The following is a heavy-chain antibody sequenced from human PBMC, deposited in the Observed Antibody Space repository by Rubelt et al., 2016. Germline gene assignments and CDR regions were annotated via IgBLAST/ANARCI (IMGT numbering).Heavy chain of an antibody. CDR2: VYYSGTT. CDR3: ARRVYAYYYYIDV. V-gene: IGHV4-59*08. J-gene: IGHJ6*03. CDR1: GGSISTYY. D-gene: IGHD5/OR15-5a*01. Sequence: QVQLQESGPGLVKPSETLSLTCSVSGGSISTYYWSWIRQPPGKGLEWIGYVYYSGTTNYNASLKSRVTISLDTPKNQFSRRLSSVTAADTAVYYCARRVYAYYYYIDVWGTGTTVTVSS.